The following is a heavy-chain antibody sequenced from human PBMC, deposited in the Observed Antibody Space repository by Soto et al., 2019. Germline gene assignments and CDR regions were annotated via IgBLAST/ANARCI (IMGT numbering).Heavy chain of an antibody. V-gene: IGHV4-59*01. CDR3: ARMSSSWYGGAWFDP. Sequence: PSETLSLTCPVSGGSISSYYWSWIRQPPGKGLEWIGYIYYSGSTNYNPSLKSRVTISVDTSKNQFSLKLSSVTAADTAVYYCARMSSSWYGGAWFDPWGQGTLVTVS. CDR1: GGSISSYY. D-gene: IGHD6-13*01. J-gene: IGHJ5*02. CDR2: IYYSGST.